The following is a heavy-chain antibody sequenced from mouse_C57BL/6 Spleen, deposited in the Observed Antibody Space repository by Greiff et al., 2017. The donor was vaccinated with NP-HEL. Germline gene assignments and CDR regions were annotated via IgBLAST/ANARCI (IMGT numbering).Heavy chain of an antibody. J-gene: IGHJ4*01. D-gene: IGHD1-1*01. V-gene: IGHV1-69*01. CDR1: GYTFTSYW. CDR3: ARPYYYGSSDYYAMDY. Sequence: VQLQQPGAELVMPGASVKLSCKASGYTFTSYWMHWVKQRPGQGLEWIGEIDPSDSYTNYNQKFKGKSTLTVDKSSSTAYMQLSSLTSEDSAVYYCARPYYYGSSDYYAMDYWGQGTSVTVSS. CDR2: IDPSDSYT.